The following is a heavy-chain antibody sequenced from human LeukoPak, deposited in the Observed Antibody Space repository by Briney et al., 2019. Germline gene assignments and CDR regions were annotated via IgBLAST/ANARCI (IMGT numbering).Heavy chain of an antibody. CDR3: AREGYYYDSSGSIYYFDY. D-gene: IGHD3-22*01. Sequence: PSQTLSLTCTVSGGSISRGDYYWSWIRQPPGEGLEWIGYIYYSGSTYYNPSLKSRVTISVDTSKNQFSLKLSSVTAADTAVYYCAREGYYYDSSGSIYYFDYWGQGTLVTVSS. J-gene: IGHJ4*02. CDR1: GGSISRGDYY. CDR2: IYYSGST. V-gene: IGHV4-30-4*01.